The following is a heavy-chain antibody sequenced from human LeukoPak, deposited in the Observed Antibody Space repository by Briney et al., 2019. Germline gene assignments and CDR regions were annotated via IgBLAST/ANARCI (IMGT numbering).Heavy chain of an antibody. D-gene: IGHD3-10*01. V-gene: IGHV3-33*01. J-gene: IGHJ6*02. Sequence: GRSLRLSCAASGYSLSNYGMHWVRQAPGKGLEWVAVIWYDGGNKYYGDSVKGRFTISRDTPKNTMYLQMNSLRAEDTAVYYCARDRRYGSGSGSRYYGMDVWGQGTTVTVSS. CDR3: ARDRRYGSGSGSRYYGMDV. CDR1: GYSLSNYG. CDR2: IWYDGGNK.